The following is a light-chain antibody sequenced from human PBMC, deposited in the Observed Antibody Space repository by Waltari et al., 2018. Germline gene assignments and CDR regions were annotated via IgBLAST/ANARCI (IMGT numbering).Light chain of an antibody. V-gene: IGLV2-23*02. CDR2: EVT. J-gene: IGLJ1*01. Sequence: QSALTQPASVSGSPGQSITISCTGTSSDVGTYNLVSWYQHHPGKVPKFIISEVTKRPSGVSNRGSGSKSGNTASMTISGLQAEDEADYYCCSYAGSFYVFGTGTTVTVL. CDR3: CSYAGSFYV. CDR1: SSDVGTYNL.